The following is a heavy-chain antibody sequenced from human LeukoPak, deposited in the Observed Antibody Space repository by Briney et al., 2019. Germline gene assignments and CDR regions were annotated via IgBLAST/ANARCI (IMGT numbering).Heavy chain of an antibody. Sequence: PGRSLRLSCAASGFSFSSYGMHWVRQAPGKGLEWVAVISYDGSNKYYADSVKGRFTISRDNSKNTLYLQMNSLRAEDTAVYYCARDRRGIGAFDIWGQGTMVTVSS. CDR2: ISYDGSNK. J-gene: IGHJ3*02. CDR1: GFSFSSYG. CDR3: ARDRRGIGAFDI. V-gene: IGHV3-30*19.